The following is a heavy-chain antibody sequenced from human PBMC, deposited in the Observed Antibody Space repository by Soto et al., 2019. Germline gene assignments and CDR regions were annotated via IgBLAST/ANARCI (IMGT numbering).Heavy chain of an antibody. CDR1: GGTPSNSA. J-gene: IGHJ6*02. D-gene: IGHD6-19*01. V-gene: IGHV1-69*01. CDR3: AGGRILLVGSRAYYGMDV. CDR2: IIPVFGLV. Sequence: QVHLLLQSGAEVKKPGSSVKVSCKASGGTPSNSAISWVRQAPGQGLEWMGGIIPVFGLVKYAQDFQGRVTITADEATNTAYMELSSLRPEDTAVYYCAGGRILLVGSRAYYGMDVWGQGTTVTVSS.